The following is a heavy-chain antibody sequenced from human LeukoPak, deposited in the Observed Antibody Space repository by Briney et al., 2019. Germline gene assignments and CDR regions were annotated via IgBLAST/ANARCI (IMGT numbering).Heavy chain of an antibody. CDR1: GYSISSGYY. Sequence: SETLSLTCAVSGYSISSGYYWGWIRQPPGKGLEWIGYIYYSGSTNYNPSLKSRVTISVDTSKNQFSLKLSSVTAADTAVYYCARGGIVVVPAAVYAPAFDIWGQGTMVTVSS. J-gene: IGHJ3*02. D-gene: IGHD2-2*01. CDR2: IYYSGST. V-gene: IGHV4-61*01. CDR3: ARGGIVVVPAAVYAPAFDI.